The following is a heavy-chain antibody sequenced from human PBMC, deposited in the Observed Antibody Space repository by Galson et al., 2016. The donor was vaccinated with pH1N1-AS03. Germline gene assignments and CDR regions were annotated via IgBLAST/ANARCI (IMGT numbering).Heavy chain of an antibody. CDR3: ARRAHRGFTGRQNGFDP. V-gene: IGHV4-34*01. Sequence: SETLSLTCAVYGGSFSGYSCSWIRQSPGKGLEWIGEINHSGSTNYNPSLKNRVTISVDTSTNQFSLNLTSVTAADTAVYYCARRAHRGFTGRQNGFDPWGQGTLVTVSS. CDR1: GGSFSGYS. J-gene: IGHJ5*02. CDR2: INHSGST. D-gene: IGHD3-10*01.